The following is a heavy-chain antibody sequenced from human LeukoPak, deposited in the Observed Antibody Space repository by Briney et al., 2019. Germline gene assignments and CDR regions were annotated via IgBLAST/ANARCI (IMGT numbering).Heavy chain of an antibody. Sequence: ASVKVSCKASGYTFTSYDINWVRQATGQGLEWMGWMNPNSGNTGYAQKFQGRVTMTRDTSISTAYMELSRLRSDDTAVYYCARAYGDYAGYWGQGTLVTVSS. V-gene: IGHV1-8*02. D-gene: IGHD4-17*01. CDR2: MNPNSGNT. CDR1: GYTFTSYD. CDR3: ARAYGDYAGY. J-gene: IGHJ4*02.